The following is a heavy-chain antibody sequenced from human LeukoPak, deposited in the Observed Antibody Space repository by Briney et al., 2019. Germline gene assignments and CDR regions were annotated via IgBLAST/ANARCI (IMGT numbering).Heavy chain of an antibody. J-gene: IGHJ4*02. Sequence: SETLSLTCTVSGGSISSSSYYWGWIRQPPGKGLEWIGSIYYSGSTYYNPSLKSRVTISVDTSKNQFSLKLSSVTAADTAVYYCASTINVLRYFDWLMSASNQWSFDYWGQGTLVTVSS. CDR2: IYYSGST. CDR1: GGSISSSSYY. V-gene: IGHV4-39*01. D-gene: IGHD3-9*01. CDR3: ASTINVLRYFDWLMSASNQWSFDY.